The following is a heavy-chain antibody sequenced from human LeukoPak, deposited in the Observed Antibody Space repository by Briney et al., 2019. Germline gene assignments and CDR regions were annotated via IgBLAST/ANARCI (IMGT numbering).Heavy chain of an antibody. Sequence: ASVTVSCKASGYTFTSYGISWVRQAPAQGLAWMGWINAYNGNTNYAQKLQGKVTMTTDTSTSTAYMEVRSLRSDDTAVYYCARDKGATVDTAMAPDYWGQGTLVTVSS. V-gene: IGHV1-18*01. CDR3: ARDKGATVDTAMAPDY. CDR1: GYTFTSYG. D-gene: IGHD5-18*01. J-gene: IGHJ4*02. CDR2: INAYNGNT.